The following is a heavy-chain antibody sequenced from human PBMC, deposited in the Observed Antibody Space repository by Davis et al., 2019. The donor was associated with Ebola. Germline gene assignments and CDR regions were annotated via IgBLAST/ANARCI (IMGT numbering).Heavy chain of an antibody. CDR1: GYTFSSFG. Sequence: AASVKVSCKASGYTFSSFGFSWVRQAPGQGLEWVGWVSAYNGNTKYAQKFQDRVSMTTDTSTSTAYIDLRSLRSDDTAVYFCARDLGNLDSWKYFFDYWGQGTLVTISS. CDR2: VSAYNGNT. CDR3: ARDLGNLDSWKYFFDY. V-gene: IGHV1-18*01. J-gene: IGHJ4*02. D-gene: IGHD3-3*01.